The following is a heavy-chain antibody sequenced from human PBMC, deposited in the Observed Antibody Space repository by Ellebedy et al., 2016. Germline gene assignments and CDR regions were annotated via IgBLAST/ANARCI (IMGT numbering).Heavy chain of an antibody. D-gene: IGHD3-22*01. V-gene: IGHV4-39*07. Sequence: SETLSLTCTVSGGSISSTSSYWGWIRQPPGKGLDWIGSVYVGGSTYYNPSLKSRITISIDTSKNQFSLTLNSVTAADTAVYFCARDSNAFGYDWEYFGMDVWGQGTTVTVSS. CDR1: GGSISSTSSY. J-gene: IGHJ6*02. CDR3: ARDSNAFGYDWEYFGMDV. CDR2: VYVGGST.